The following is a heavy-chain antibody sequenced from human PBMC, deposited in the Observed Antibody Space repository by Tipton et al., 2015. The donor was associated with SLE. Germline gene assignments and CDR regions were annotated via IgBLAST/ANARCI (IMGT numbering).Heavy chain of an antibody. CDR2: IYYSGST. J-gene: IGHJ4*02. V-gene: IGHV4-59*12. CDR3: ATADSSGPDY. Sequence: TLSLTCTVSGGSISSYYWSWIRQPPGKGLEWIGYIYYSGSTNYNPSLKSRVTISVDTSKNQFSLKLSSVTAADTAVYYCATADSSGPDYWGQGTLVTVSS. CDR1: GGSISSYY. D-gene: IGHD3-22*01.